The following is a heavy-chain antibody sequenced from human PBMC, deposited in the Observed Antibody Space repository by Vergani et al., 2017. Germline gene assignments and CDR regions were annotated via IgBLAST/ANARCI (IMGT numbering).Heavy chain of an antibody. CDR3: ARFATILGHYYYYYYMDV. V-gene: IGHV3-7*01. Sequence: EVQLVESGGGLVQPGGSLRLSCAASGFTFSSYWMSWVRQAPGKGLEWVANIKQDGSEKYYVDSVMGRFTISRDNAKNSLYLQMNSLRAEDTAVYYCARFATILGHYYYYYYMDVWGKGTTVTVSS. CDR2: IKQDGSEK. D-gene: IGHD5-12*01. J-gene: IGHJ6*03. CDR1: GFTFSSYW.